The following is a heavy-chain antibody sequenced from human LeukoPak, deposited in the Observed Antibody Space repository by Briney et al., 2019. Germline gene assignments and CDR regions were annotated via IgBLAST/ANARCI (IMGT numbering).Heavy chain of an antibody. Sequence: SETLSLTCSVSGGSISSSNYYWGWIRQPPGKGLEWIGSIYHSGSTYYNPSLKSRVTISVDTSKNQFSLKLSSVTAADTAVYYCARGYSGTYSDAFDIWGQGTMVTVSS. J-gene: IGHJ3*02. CDR2: IYHSGST. CDR3: ARGYSGTYSDAFDI. D-gene: IGHD1-26*01. CDR1: GGSISSSNYY. V-gene: IGHV4-39*07.